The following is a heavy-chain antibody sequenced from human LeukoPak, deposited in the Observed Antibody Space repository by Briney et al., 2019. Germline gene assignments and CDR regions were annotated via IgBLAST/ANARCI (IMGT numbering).Heavy chain of an antibody. V-gene: IGHV1-18*01. J-gene: IGHJ3*02. CDR3: ARDVFSSKGSGSYYEDAFDI. CDR1: GYTFTSYG. Sequence: ASVKVSCKASGYTFTSYGISWVRQAPGQGLEWMGWISAYNGNTNYAQKLQGRVTMTTDTSTSTAYMELRSLRSDDTAVYYCARDVFSSKGSGSYYEDAFDIWGQGTMVTVSS. CDR2: ISAYNGNT. D-gene: IGHD3-10*01.